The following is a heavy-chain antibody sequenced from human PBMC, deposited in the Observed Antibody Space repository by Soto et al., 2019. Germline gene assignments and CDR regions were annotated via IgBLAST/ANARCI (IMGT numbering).Heavy chain of an antibody. J-gene: IGHJ2*01. CDR3: AKEKGNWFFDL. Sequence: QVQLVESGGGVVQPGRSLRLSCAASGFTFNNYGMHWVRQAPGEGLEWVAVISYDESGKYYADYVKGRFAISRDNSKNTLYVEMNSLRPEDTAVYYCAKEKGNWFFDLWGRGTLVTVSS. V-gene: IGHV3-30*18. CDR2: ISYDESGK. CDR1: GFTFNNYG.